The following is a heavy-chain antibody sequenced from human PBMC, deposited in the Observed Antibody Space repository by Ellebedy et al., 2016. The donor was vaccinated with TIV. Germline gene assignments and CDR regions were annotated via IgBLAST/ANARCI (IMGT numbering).Heavy chain of an antibody. D-gene: IGHD1/OR15-1a*01. CDR3: TRGFEFSREQ. V-gene: IGHV3-48*02. CDR1: GFTFSRYS. CDR2: ITSSSSTI. J-gene: IGHJ4*02. Sequence: GESLKISCAASGFTFSRYSMNWVRQAPGKGLEWVSYITSSSSTIYYADSVKGRFTISRDNAKNSVYLQMNSLRDEDTAVYYCTRGFEFSREQWGQGTLVTVST.